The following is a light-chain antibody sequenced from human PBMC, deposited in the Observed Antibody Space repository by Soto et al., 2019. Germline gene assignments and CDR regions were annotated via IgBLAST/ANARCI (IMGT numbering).Light chain of an antibody. J-gene: IGKJ5*01. Sequence: EIVMTQSPATLYLSPGERATLSCRASQSVSSKLAWYQQKPGQAPRLLIYGASTRATGIPARFSGSGSGTEFTLTISSLQSEDFAVYYSQQRSNWPTITFGQGTRLEIK. CDR1: QSVSSK. CDR3: QQRSNWPTIT. V-gene: IGKV3-15*01. CDR2: GAS.